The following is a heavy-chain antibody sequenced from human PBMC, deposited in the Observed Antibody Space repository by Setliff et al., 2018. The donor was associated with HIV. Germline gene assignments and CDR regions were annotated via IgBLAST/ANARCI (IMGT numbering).Heavy chain of an antibody. CDR2: IYYTGST. CDR3: ARSIYGSGTYPLDV. V-gene: IGHV4-4*07. D-gene: IGHD3-10*01. J-gene: IGHJ4*02. Sequence: PETLSLTCTVSGGSISGFYWNWIRQPAGKGLEWLGRIYYTGSTEYNPSLKSRLTMSMDTSKDQFSLRLVSLTTADTAVYYCARSIYGSGTYPLDVWGPGTLVTVSS. CDR1: GGSISGFY.